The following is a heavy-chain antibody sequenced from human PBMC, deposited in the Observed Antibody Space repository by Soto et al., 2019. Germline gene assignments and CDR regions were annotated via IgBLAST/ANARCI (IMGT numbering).Heavy chain of an antibody. CDR3: ARDRALLDTASRGCFDY. CDR1: GFSFRSYG. Sequence: QVELVESGGGVVQPGRSLRLSCAASGFSFRSYGMHWVRQAPGKGLEWVAAISYDGNFKYYTDSAKGRFTVSRDNSQNSLYLQMDSLRPEDTAVFFCARDRALLDTASRGCFDYWGRGTLVTVSS. D-gene: IGHD2-2*02. J-gene: IGHJ4*02. CDR2: ISYDGNFK. V-gene: IGHV3-30*03.